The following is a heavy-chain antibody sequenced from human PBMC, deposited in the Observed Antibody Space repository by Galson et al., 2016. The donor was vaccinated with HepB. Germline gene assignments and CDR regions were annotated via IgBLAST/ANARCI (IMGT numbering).Heavy chain of an antibody. Sequence: SVKVSCKASGGTFSTYAISWMRQAPGQGLEWMGGIIPFFGSTNYAQKFQGRVTITADKSTSTAFMELSSLRSEDTAVYYCARGSSWYPHFDYWGHGTLVTVSS. CDR3: ARGSSWYPHFDY. D-gene: IGHD6-13*01. CDR1: GGTFSTYA. V-gene: IGHV1-69*06. CDR2: IIPFFGST. J-gene: IGHJ4*01.